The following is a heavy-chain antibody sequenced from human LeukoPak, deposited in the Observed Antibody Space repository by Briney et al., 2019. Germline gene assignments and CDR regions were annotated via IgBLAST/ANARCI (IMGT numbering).Heavy chain of an antibody. CDR1: GFTFSSYG. D-gene: IGHD3-16*02. V-gene: IGHV3-23*01. J-gene: IGHJ4*02. Sequence: GGSLRLSCAASGFTFSSYGMSWVRQAPGKGLEWVSAISTTGGTTYYADSVKGRFTISRDNSKNTLYLQMNSLRPEDTAVYYCAKDWSYHYTVDYWGQGTLVTVSS. CDR2: ISTTGGTT. CDR3: AKDWSYHYTVDY.